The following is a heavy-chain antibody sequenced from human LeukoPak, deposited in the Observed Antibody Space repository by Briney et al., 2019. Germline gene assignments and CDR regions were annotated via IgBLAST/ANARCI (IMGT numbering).Heavy chain of an antibody. CDR2: IKQDGSEK. CDR3: ARINTYYYDSSGFLRLDVTDY. CDR1: GFTFSSYW. J-gene: IGHJ4*02. Sequence: GGSLRLTCAASGFTFSSYWMSWVRQAPGKGLEWVANIKQDGSEKYYVDSVKGRFTISRDNAKNSLYLQMNSLRAEDTAVYYCARINTYYYDSSGFLRLDVTDYWGQGTLVTVSS. V-gene: IGHV3-7*01. D-gene: IGHD3-22*01.